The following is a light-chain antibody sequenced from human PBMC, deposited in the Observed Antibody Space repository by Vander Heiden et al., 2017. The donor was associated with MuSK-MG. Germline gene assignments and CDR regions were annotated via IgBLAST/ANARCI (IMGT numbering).Light chain of an antibody. CDR1: QSVSSN. CDR3: QQENNWQGT. V-gene: IGKV3-15*01. J-gene: IGKJ2*01. Sequence: EIVMTQSPATLSVSPGERATLSCRASQSVSSNLAWYQQKPGQAPRLLIYGASTRATGIPARFSGSGSGTEFTLTISSLQSEDFAVYYCQQENNWQGTFGQGTKLEIK. CDR2: GAS.